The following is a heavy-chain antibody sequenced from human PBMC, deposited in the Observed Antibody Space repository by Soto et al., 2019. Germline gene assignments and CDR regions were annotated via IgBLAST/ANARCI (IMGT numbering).Heavy chain of an antibody. Sequence: QVQLVQSGAEVKKPGASVKVTCKASGYTFTTYGVNWVRQAPGQGLEWMGWISPYNDNTNYARKLQGRVTLTTDTSASTAYMELRSLTSDDTAVYYCASDKRPTFYYNGMDVWGQGTTVTVSS. CDR2: ISPYNDNT. CDR3: ASDKRPTFYYNGMDV. V-gene: IGHV1-18*04. J-gene: IGHJ6*02. CDR1: GYTFTTYG.